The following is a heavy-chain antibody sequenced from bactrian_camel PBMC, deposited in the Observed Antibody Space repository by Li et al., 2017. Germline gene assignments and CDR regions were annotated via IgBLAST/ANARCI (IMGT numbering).Heavy chain of an antibody. CDR3: AAAAGDIWHCEVAEYTV. CDR1: GWVLSAYC. CDR2: VRVRNTRR. D-gene: IGHD7*01. J-gene: IGHJ4*01. Sequence: HVQLVESGGGSVQAGGSLKVSCAAPGWVLSAYCMAWFRQAPGKEREGVAFVRVRNTRRYVAASVKGRFTVNQDTSKNTVDLQMNSLKPDDTGMYYCAAAAGDIWHCEVAEYTVWGQGTQVTVSS. V-gene: IGHV3S61*01.